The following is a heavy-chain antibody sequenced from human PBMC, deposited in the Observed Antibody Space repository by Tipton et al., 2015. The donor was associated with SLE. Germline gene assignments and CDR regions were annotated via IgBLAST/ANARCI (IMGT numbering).Heavy chain of an antibody. J-gene: IGHJ4*02. CDR3: ARHVAAGTDY. CDR2: IYTSGST. V-gene: IGHV4-61*02. Sequence: TLSLTCTVSGGSISSGSYYWSWIRQPAGKGLEWIGRIYTSGSTNYNPSLKSRVTISVDTSKNQFSLKLGSVTAADTAVYYCARHVAAGTDYWGQGTLVTVSS. D-gene: IGHD6-13*01. CDR1: GGSISSGSYY.